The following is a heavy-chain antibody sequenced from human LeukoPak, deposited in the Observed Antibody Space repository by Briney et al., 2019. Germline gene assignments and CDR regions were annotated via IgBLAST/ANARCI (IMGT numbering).Heavy chain of an antibody. J-gene: IGHJ4*02. V-gene: IGHV3-74*01. D-gene: IGHD3-3*01. Sequence: GGSLRLSCAASGFTFSSYWMHWVRQAPGKGLMWVSRIDDDGSTTTDYADSVKGRFTISRDNAKNTVYLQMNSLRAEDTAVYYCAKGSNGFWSGYYTFDYWGQGTLVTVSS. CDR2: IDDDGSTTT. CDR3: AKGSNGFWSGYYTFDY. CDR1: GFTFSSYW.